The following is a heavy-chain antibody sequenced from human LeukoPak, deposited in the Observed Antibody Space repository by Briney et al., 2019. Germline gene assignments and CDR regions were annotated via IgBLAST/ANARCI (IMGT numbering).Heavy chain of an antibody. J-gene: IGHJ4*02. CDR1: GYTFTGYY. CDR3: ARDYRVVAAPFDY. D-gene: IGHD2-15*01. Sequence: GSVKVSCKASGYTFTGYYMHWVRQAPGQGLEWMGWINPNSGGTNYAQKSQGRVTMTRDTAISTAYMELSRLRADDTAVYYCARDYRVVAAPFDYWGQGPLVTVAS. CDR2: INPNSGGT. V-gene: IGHV1-2*02.